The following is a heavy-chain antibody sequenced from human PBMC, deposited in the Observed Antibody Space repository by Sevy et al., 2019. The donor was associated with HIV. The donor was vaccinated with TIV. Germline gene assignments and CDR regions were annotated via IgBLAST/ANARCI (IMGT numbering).Heavy chain of an antibody. D-gene: IGHD2-15*01. CDR3: ARGRYCSGGSCYSKVYYYYGMDV. CDR1: GYTFTSYD. Sequence: ASVKVSCKASGYTFTSYDINWVRQATGQGLEWMGWMNPNSGNTGYAQKFQGRVTMTRNTSISTAYMELSSLRSEDTAVYYCARGRYCSGGSCYSKVYYYYGMDVWGQRTTVTVSS. V-gene: IGHV1-8*01. CDR2: MNPNSGNT. J-gene: IGHJ6*02.